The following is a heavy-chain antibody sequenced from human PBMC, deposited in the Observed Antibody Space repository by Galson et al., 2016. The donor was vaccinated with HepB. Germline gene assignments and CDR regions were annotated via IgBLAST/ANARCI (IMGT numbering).Heavy chain of an antibody. V-gene: IGHV1-18*04. D-gene: IGHD3-10*01. CDR3: ASHYGSGSSSWFDP. J-gene: IGHJ5*02. CDR2: INSYNGNT. Sequence: SVKVSCKASGYTFTSYGISWVRQAPGQGLEWMGWINSYNGNTNYAHKLQGRVTMTTDTSTSTAYMELRSLRSDDTAVYYCASHYGSGSSSWFDPWGQGTLVTVSS. CDR1: GYTFTSYG.